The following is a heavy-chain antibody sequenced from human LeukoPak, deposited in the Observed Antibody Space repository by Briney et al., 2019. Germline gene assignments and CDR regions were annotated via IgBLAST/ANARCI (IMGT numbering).Heavy chain of an antibody. CDR2: VYYSGST. CDR1: GGSISSYY. Sequence: SETLSLTCTVSGGSISSYYWSWIRQPPGKVLEWIGYVYYSGSTNYNPSLKSRVTISVDTSKNQFSLQLSSVTAADTAVYFFFRAEDGIRDHDYWGQGTLVTVSS. CDR3: FRAEDGIRDHDY. J-gene: IGHJ4*02. V-gene: IGHV4-59*01. D-gene: IGHD3-3*01.